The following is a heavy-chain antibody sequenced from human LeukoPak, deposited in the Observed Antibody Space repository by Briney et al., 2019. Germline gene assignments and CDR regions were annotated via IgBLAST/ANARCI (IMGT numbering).Heavy chain of an antibody. Sequence: PSETLSLTCAVYGGSFGGYYWSWIRQPPGKGLEWIGEINHSGSTNYNPSLKSRVTISVDTSKNQFSLKLSSVTAADTAVYYCASGGGLIFDDAFDIWGQGTMVTVSS. J-gene: IGHJ3*02. CDR1: GGSFGGYY. CDR3: ASGGGLIFDDAFDI. CDR2: INHSGST. V-gene: IGHV4-34*01.